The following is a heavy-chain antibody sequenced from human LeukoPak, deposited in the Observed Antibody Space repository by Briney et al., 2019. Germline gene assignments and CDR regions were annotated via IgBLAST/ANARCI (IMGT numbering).Heavy chain of an antibody. J-gene: IGHJ4*02. CDR2: IYPGDSDT. Sequence: VVSLKISCKGAGYIFTSYWIGLVRQMPGKFLVWMGIIYPGDSDTRYSPSFQGQVTISADKSISTAYLQWSSLKASDTAMYYCARPPAAGYYFDYWGQGTLVTVSS. CDR3: ARPPAAGYYFDY. V-gene: IGHV5-51*01. CDR1: GYIFTSYW. D-gene: IGHD6-13*01.